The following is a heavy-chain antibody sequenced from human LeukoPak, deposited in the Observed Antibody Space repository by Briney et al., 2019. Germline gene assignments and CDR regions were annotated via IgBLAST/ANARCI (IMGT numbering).Heavy chain of an antibody. CDR3: VKDRGLRNQWLQVTYDS. D-gene: IGHD5-24*01. CDR2: ISWNSVNI. Sequence: GGSLRLSCAASGLTFSSYWMHWVRQAPGKGLEWVSGISWNSVNIGHEDSVKGRFTISRDNAKNSLHLQMNSLRPEDTALYYCVKDRGLRNQWLQVTYDSWGQGTLVTVSS. V-gene: IGHV3-9*01. CDR1: GLTFSSYW. J-gene: IGHJ4*02.